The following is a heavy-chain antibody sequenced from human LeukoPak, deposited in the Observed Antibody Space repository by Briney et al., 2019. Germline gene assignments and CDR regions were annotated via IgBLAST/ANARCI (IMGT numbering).Heavy chain of an antibody. V-gene: IGHV1-69*13. Sequence: GASGKFSCKASEGTFNSIAIIWGRKPPGQGLGWLGRIIPIFGTTNYAQKFQGRVTITADESTSTAYMELSSLTSEDTAVYYCARDHPFNTNLLDYWGQGTLVTVSS. J-gene: IGHJ4*02. CDR3: ARDHPFNTNLLDY. D-gene: IGHD1-1*01. CDR1: EGTFNSIA. CDR2: IIPIFGTT.